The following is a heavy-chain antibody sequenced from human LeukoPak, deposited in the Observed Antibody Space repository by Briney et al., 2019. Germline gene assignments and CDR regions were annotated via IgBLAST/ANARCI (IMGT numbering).Heavy chain of an antibody. CDR1: GFTFTSSA. J-gene: IGHJ6*02. CDR2: IVVGSGNT. CDR3: AASYGSGGLYYYGMDV. V-gene: IGHV1-58*02. D-gene: IGHD3-10*01. Sequence: GASVKVSCKASGFTFTSSAMQWVRQARGQRLEWIGWIVVGSGNTNYAQKFQERVTITRDMSTSTAYMELSSLRSEDTAVYYCAASYGSGGLYYYGMDVWGQGTTVTVFS.